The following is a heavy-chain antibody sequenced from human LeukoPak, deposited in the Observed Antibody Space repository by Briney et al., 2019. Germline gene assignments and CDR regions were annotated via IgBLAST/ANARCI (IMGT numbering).Heavy chain of an antibody. Sequence: SETLSLTCAVYGGSFSGYYWSWIRQPPGKGLEWIGEINHSGSTNYNPSLKSRVTISVDTSKNQSSLKLSSVTAADTAVYYCARGGIGDYYDSSGTYFDYWGRGTLVTVSS. CDR3: ARGGIGDYYDSSGTYFDY. J-gene: IGHJ4*02. CDR2: INHSGST. V-gene: IGHV4-34*01. CDR1: GGSFSGYY. D-gene: IGHD3-22*01.